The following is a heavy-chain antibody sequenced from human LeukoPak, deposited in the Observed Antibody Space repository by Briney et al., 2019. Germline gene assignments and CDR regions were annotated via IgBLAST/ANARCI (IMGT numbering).Heavy chain of an antibody. D-gene: IGHD2-2*01. CDR1: GYTFTSYG. V-gene: IGHV1-18*01. CDR3: ARGLFNTIVVVPAAKSDAFDI. CDR2: ISAYNGNT. Sequence: ASVKVSCKASGYTFTSYGISWVRQAPGQGLEWMGWISAYNGNTNYAQKLQGRVTMTTDTSTSTAYMELRSLRSDDTAVYYCARGLFNTIVVVPAAKSDAFDIWGQGTMVTVSS. J-gene: IGHJ3*02.